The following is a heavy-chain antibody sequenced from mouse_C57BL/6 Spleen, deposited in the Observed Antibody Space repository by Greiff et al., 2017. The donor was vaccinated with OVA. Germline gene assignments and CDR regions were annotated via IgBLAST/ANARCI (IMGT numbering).Heavy chain of an antibody. D-gene: IGHD1-1*02. CDR1: GYTFTSYW. CDR2: IHPSDSET. J-gene: IGHJ2*01. V-gene: IGHV1-74*01. CDR3: AIYGDYFAY. Sequence: QVQLQQPGAELVKPGASVKVSCKASGYTFTSYWMHWVKQRPGQGLEWIGRIHPSDSETNYNQKIKGKATLTVDKSSSTAYMQLSSRTSVDSAVYYCAIYGDYFAYWGQGTTLTVSS.